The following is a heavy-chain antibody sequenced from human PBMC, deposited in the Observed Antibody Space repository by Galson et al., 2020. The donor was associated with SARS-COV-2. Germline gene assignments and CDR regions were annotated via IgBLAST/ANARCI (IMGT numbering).Heavy chain of an antibody. J-gene: IGHJ6*02. Sequence: GGSLRLSCAASGFTFGSYAMHWVRQAPGKGLEWVAVISYDGSNKYYADSVKGRFTISRDNSKNTLYLQMNSLRAEDTAVYYCARAGQRYCSSTSCYAPMDVWGQGTTVTVSS. CDR3: ARAGQRYCSSTSCYAPMDV. CDR2: ISYDGSNK. CDR1: GFTFGSYA. D-gene: IGHD2-2*01. V-gene: IGHV3-30-3*01.